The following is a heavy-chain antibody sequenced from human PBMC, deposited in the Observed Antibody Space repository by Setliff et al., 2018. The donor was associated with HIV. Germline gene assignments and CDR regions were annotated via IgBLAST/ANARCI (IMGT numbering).Heavy chain of an antibody. J-gene: IGHJ4*02. CDR1: GFTFSSYG. D-gene: IGHD3-22*01. V-gene: IGHV1-18*01. Sequence: ASVKVSCKASGFTFSSYGISWVRQAPGQGLEWMGWISAYNGNTNYAQKFQGRVTMTTDTSTSTAYMELSGLRSEDTAVYYCARDNYYDSSGAIGYWGQGTLVTVSS. CDR3: ARDNYYDSSGAIGY. CDR2: ISAYNGNT.